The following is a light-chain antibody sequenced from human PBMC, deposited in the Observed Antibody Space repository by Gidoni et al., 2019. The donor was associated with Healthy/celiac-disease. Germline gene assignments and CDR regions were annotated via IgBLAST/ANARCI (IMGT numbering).Light chain of an antibody. CDR2: WAS. CDR3: QQYYGTPPYT. V-gene: IGKV4-1*01. CDR1: QSVLYSSNNKNY. Sequence: DIVMTQSPDSLAVSLGERATINCKSSQSVLYSSNNKNYLAWYQQKPGQPPNLLIYWASTREYGVPERFSGSRSGTDYTLTISSLQAEDVTVYYCQQYYGTPPYTFGQGTKLEIK. J-gene: IGKJ2*01.